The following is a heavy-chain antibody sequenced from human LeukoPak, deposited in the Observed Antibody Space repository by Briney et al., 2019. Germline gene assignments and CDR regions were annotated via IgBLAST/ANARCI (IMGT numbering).Heavy chain of an antibody. CDR3: ARQNWNFEY. Sequence: PGGSLRLSCAASGFTFTSYAMSWVRQAPGKGLEGGSSITTSGGTTFYADSVKGRFTISRDNSKNTLYLQMSSLIAEDTAVYYCARQNWNFEYWGQGILVTVSS. CDR1: GFTFTSYA. D-gene: IGHD1-1*01. J-gene: IGHJ4*02. CDR2: ITTSGGTT. V-gene: IGHV3-23*01.